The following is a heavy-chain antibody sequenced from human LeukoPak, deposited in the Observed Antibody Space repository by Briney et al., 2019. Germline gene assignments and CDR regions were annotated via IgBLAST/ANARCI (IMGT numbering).Heavy chain of an antibody. CDR2: IYHSGST. CDR1: GGSISSSDW. J-gene: IGHJ4*02. CDR3: ATTLIGIAVAGTVY. D-gene: IGHD6-19*01. V-gene: IGHV4-4*02. Sequence: PSGTLSLTCAVSGGSISSSDWWSWVRQPPGKGLEWIGEIYHSGSTNYNPSLKSRVTISVDKSKNQFSLKVSSVTAADTAVYYCATTLIGIAVAGTVYWGQGTLVTVSS.